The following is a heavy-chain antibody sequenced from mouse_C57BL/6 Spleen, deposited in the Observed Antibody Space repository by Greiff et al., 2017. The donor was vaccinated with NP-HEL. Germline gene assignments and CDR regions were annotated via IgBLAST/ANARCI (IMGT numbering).Heavy chain of an antibody. Sequence: QVQLKESGPGLVAPSQSLSITCTVSGFSLTSYGVDWVRQSPGKGLEWLGVIWGVGSTNYNSALKSRLSISKDHSKSQVFLKMNSLQTDDTAMYYCASTSNYGYYAMDYWGQGTSVTVSS. CDR1: GFSLTSYG. V-gene: IGHV2-6*01. J-gene: IGHJ4*01. D-gene: IGHD2-5*01. CDR2: IWGVGST. CDR3: ASTSNYGYYAMDY.